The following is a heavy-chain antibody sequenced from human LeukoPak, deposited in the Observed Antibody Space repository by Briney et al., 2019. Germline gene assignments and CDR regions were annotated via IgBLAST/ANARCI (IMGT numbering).Heavy chain of an antibody. Sequence: PGGALRLSCGASGHNFSNYIVNWVRRATAKGLEWVQSNLCSGSHIYDVDLVKGPFNISRDNGKKSLYLQINSRRAEDRAVYYCARDFGGYCSSSICYLGHLDYWGQGTLVTVSS. J-gene: IGHJ4*02. V-gene: IGHV3-21*03. CDR1: GHNFSNYI. D-gene: IGHD2-2*01. CDR2: NLCSGSHI. CDR3: ARDFGGYCSSSICYLGHLDY.